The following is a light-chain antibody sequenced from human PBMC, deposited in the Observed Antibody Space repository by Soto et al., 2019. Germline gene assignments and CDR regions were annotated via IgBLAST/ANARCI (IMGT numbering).Light chain of an antibody. CDR3: QQGLDTPVT. CDR1: QSITTY. Sequence: DIPMTQSPSSLSASVGDRVTITCRASQSITTYLNWYQQKPGKAPKFLIYGASSLQSGVPPRFSGSGSGTDFTLTISDLQPEDFATYYCQQGLDTPVTFGQGTRLEI. CDR2: GAS. V-gene: IGKV1-39*01. J-gene: IGKJ5*01.